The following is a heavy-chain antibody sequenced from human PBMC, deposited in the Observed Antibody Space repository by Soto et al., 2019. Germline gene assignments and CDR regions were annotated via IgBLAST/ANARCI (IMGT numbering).Heavy chain of an antibody. CDR2: ISYDGSNK. D-gene: IGHD3-10*01. CDR1: GFTFSSYA. J-gene: IGHJ3*02. Sequence: GGSLRLSCAASGFTFSSYAMHWVRQAPGKGLEWVAVISYDGSNKYYADSVKGRFTISRDNSKNTLYLQMNSLRAEDTAVYYCAREGGAAKWFGELFGAFDIWGQGTMVTVSS. CDR3: AREGGAAKWFGELFGAFDI. V-gene: IGHV3-30-3*01.